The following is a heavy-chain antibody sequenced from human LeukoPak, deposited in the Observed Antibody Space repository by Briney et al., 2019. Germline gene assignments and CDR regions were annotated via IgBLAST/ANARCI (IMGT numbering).Heavy chain of an antibody. Sequence: GGSLRLSRAASGLIVSTYYMNWVRQAPGKGLEWVSIIYSGGSTHYADSVKGRFTVSRDNSKNTLYLQLNSLRAEDTAVYYCATQPKYSSGWNVYFDYWGQGTLVTVSS. CDR3: ATQPKYSSGWNVYFDY. CDR1: GLIVSTYY. J-gene: IGHJ4*02. V-gene: IGHV3-53*05. D-gene: IGHD6-19*01. CDR2: IYSGGST.